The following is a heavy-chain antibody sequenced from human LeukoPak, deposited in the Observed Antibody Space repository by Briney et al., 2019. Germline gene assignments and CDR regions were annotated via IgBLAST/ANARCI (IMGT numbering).Heavy chain of an antibody. Sequence: SVKVSCKASGGTFSSYAISWVRQAPGQGLEWVGGIIPIFGTANYAQKFQGRVTITADESTSTAYMELSSLRSEDTAVYYCARGGRDCSSTSCYDGFDYWGQGTLVTVSS. CDR3: ARGGRDCSSTSCYDGFDY. V-gene: IGHV1-69*01. CDR2: IIPIFGTA. D-gene: IGHD2-2*01. J-gene: IGHJ4*02. CDR1: GGTFSSYA.